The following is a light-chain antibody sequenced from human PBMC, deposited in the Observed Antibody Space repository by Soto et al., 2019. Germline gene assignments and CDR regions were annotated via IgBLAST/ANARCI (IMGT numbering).Light chain of an antibody. V-gene: IGLV2-14*01. Sequence: QSVLTQPASVSGSPGQSITISCTGTSSDVGGYNYVSWYQQHPGKAPKLMIYDVSNRPSGVSNRFSGSKSGNTASLTISRLQAEDEADYYCSSYTSSSTLVVFVGGTKVTVL. CDR1: SSDVGGYNY. CDR2: DVS. J-gene: IGLJ2*01. CDR3: SSYTSSSTLVV.